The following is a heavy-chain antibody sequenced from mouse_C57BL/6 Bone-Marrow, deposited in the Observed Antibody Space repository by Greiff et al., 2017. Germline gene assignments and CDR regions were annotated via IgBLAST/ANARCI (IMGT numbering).Heavy chain of an antibody. CDR1: GYTFTSYW. J-gene: IGHJ4*01. Sequence: QVQLKQPGAELVKPGASVKMSCKASGYTFTSYWITWVKQRPGQGLEWIGDIYPGSGSTNYNEKFKSKATLTVDTSSSTAYMQLSSLTSEDSAVYYCARPDYDGYYAMDYWGQGTSVTVSS. CDR2: IYPGSGST. CDR3: ARPDYDGYYAMDY. D-gene: IGHD2-4*01. V-gene: IGHV1-55*01.